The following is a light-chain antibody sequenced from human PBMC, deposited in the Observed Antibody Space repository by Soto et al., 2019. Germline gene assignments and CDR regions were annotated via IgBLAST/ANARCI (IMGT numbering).Light chain of an antibody. CDR2: DAS. Sequence: DIQMTQSPSTLSASVGDRITITCRASQSIGSWLAWYQQKPGKAPKLLLYDASSLESGVSSRFSGSGSGTEFTLTINSLQPDDFETYFCQQYNNYSEAFGQGTKVDIK. CDR1: QSIGSW. CDR3: QQYNNYSEA. J-gene: IGKJ1*01. V-gene: IGKV1-5*01.